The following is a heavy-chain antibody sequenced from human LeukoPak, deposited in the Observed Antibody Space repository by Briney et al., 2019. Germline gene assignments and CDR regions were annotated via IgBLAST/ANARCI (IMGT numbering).Heavy chain of an antibody. J-gene: IGHJ6*03. D-gene: IGHD2/OR15-2a*01. Sequence: GGSLRLSCTASGFTTHYWLNGGRQAPGKGLEGVANIDRDGRVQHYVDSVQGRFTISTDSAKNSLALQMHSLRAEDTAVYYCTGGSDKVLSGEYYYYMDVWGTGTTVTVSS. CDR1: GFTTHYW. V-gene: IGHV3-7*01. CDR3: TGGSDKVLSGEYYYYMDV. CDR2: IDRDGRVQ.